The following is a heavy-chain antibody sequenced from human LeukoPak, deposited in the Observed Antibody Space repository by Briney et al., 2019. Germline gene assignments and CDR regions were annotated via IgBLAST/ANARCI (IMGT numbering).Heavy chain of an antibody. CDR1: GYTCSHYS. D-gene: IGHD3-16*02. V-gene: IGHV3-21*01. Sequence: GGSLRLSCAASGYTCSHYSVNWLRQAPGKGLEWVSSISSTSDYIYYADSVKGRFTISTDNTKSSMYLQMNSLRAEEMAVYYCVSGNDPDATWENYRLDPFDIWGQGRTVIVSS. J-gene: IGHJ3*02. CDR3: VSGNDPDATWENYRLDPFDI. CDR2: ISSTSDYI.